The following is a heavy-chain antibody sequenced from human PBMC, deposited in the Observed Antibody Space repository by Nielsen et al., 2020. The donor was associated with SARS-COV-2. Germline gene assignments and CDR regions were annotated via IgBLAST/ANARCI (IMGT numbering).Heavy chain of an antibody. CDR3: ARGWFGDF. CDR1: GFTFSSYA. V-gene: IGHV3-30-3*01. J-gene: IGHJ4*02. CDR2: ISYDGSNK. D-gene: IGHD3-10*01. Sequence: GESLKISCAASGFTFSSYAMHWVRQAPGKGLEWVAVISYDGSNKYYADSVKGRFTISRDNSKNTLYLQMNSLRAEDTAVYYCARGWFGDFWGQGTLVTVSS.